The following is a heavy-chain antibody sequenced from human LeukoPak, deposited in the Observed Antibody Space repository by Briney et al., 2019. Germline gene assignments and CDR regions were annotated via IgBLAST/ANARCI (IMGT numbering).Heavy chain of an antibody. Sequence: GASVKVSCKASGGTFSNYVINWVRQAPGQGLEWMGGIIPIFGTANYAQKFQGRVTITADESTKTAFMDLSSLRPEDTAVCYCAISNPTIYDYWGQGTLVTVSS. D-gene: IGHD3-3*01. V-gene: IGHV1-69*13. J-gene: IGHJ4*02. CDR3: AISNPTIYDY. CDR1: GGTFSNYV. CDR2: IIPIFGTA.